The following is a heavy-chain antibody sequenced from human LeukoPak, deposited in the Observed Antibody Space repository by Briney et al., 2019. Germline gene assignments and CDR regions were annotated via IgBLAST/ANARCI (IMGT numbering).Heavy chain of an antibody. J-gene: IGHJ4*02. D-gene: IGHD3-22*01. V-gene: IGHV1-2*02. CDR3: ARSDSSGFKNDY. CDR2: INPNSGGT. Sequence: ASVKVSCKASGYTCTGYYMHWVRQAPGQGLEWMGWINPNSGGTNYAQKFQGRGTMTRATSISTAYMELSRLRSDDTAVYYCARSDSSGFKNDYWGQGTLVTVSS. CDR1: GYTCTGYY.